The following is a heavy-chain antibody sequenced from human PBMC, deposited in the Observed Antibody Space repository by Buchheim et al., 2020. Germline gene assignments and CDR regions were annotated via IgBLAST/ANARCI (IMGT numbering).Heavy chain of an antibody. CDR1: GFPFRNYR. CDR3: AREPPLGDENWLDS. V-gene: IGHV3-74*01. CDR2: LNGDERII. D-gene: IGHD1-26*01. J-gene: IGHJ5*01. Sequence: VQLVESGGGLVLPGGSLRLSCVVSGFPFRNYRMHWVRQVPGKGLVWVSSLNGDERIIGYADSVRGRFTVSRDNDKNTLSLQLNSLRAEDSAVYYCAREPPLGDENWLDSWGQGTL.